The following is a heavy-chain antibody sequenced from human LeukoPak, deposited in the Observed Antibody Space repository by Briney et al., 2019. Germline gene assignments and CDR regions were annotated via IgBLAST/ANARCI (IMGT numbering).Heavy chain of an antibody. CDR2: IYYSGST. D-gene: IGHD3-10*01. CDR1: GGSISSYY. Sequence: PSETLSLTCTVSGGSISSYYWSWIRQPPGKGLEWIGYIYYSGSTNYNPSLKSRVTISVDTSKNQFSLKLSSVTAADTAVYYCAASGGSGSYYHYWGQGTLVTVSS. J-gene: IGHJ4*02. V-gene: IGHV4-59*01. CDR3: AASGGSGSYYHY.